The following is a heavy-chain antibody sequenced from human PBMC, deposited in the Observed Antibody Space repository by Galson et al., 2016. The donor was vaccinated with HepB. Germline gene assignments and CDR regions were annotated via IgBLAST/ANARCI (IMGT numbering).Heavy chain of an antibody. CDR3: ARGDIVGAIFDY. J-gene: IGHJ4*02. V-gene: IGHV3-21*01. D-gene: IGHD1-26*01. CDR1: GFTFSSYS. CDR2: ISSSSSGI. Sequence: SLRLSCAASGFTFSSYSMNWVRQAPGKGLEWVSSISSSSSGINYADSVKGRFTITRDNAKNSLYLHMNSMRAEDTAVYYCARGDIVGAIFDYWGQGTLVTVSS.